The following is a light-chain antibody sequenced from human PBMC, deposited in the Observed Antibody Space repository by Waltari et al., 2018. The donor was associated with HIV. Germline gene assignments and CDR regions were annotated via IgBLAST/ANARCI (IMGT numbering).Light chain of an antibody. CDR2: EVT. Sequence: QSALTQPASVSGSPGQSITISCTETSSDVGNYNLVSWYQQYTGKAPKLLIYEVTKRPSGVSSRFSGSQSGNTASLTISDLQSEDEANYYCCSYGSSATFVVFGGGTRVTV. CDR1: SSDVGNYNL. V-gene: IGLV2-23*02. J-gene: IGLJ2*01. CDR3: CSYGSSATFVV.